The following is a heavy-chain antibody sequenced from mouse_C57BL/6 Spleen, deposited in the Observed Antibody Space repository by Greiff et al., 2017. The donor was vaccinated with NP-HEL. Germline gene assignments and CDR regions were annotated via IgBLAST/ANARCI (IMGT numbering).Heavy chain of an antibody. J-gene: IGHJ2*01. CDR2: ISYDGNN. D-gene: IGHD2-4*01. CDR3: AREWNDYEGIDY. Sequence: EVQLQESGPGLVKPSQSLSLTCSVTGYSITSGYYWNWIRQFPGNKLEWMGYISYDGNNNYNPSLKNRISITRDTSKNQFFLKLNSVTTEDTATYYCAREWNDYEGIDYWGQGTTLTVSS. V-gene: IGHV3-6*01. CDR1: GYSITSGYY.